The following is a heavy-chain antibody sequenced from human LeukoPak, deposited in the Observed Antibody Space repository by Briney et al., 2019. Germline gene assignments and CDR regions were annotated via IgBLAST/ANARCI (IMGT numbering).Heavy chain of an antibody. J-gene: IGHJ4*02. CDR2: IYWSSSGT. CDR3: ARSQLVR. D-gene: IGHD6-6*01. Sequence: PGGSLRLSCVVSGFNSEDHAMHWVRQAPGKGLEWVSGIYWSSSGTGYADSVKGRFTVSRDSAKNSLYLQMNSLRAEDTAVYYCARSQLVRWGQGTLVTVSS. CDR1: GFNSEDHA. V-gene: IGHV3-9*02.